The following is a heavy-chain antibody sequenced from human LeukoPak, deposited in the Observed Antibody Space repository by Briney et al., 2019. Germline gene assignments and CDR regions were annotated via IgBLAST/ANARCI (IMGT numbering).Heavy chain of an antibody. CDR1: GFTFSSYA. D-gene: IGHD3-22*01. J-gene: IGHJ4*02. CDR3: ARGTASSGYYLDY. Sequence: QPGGTLRLSCAASGFTFSSYAITWVRQAPGKGLEWVSVISGGGGSTYYADSVKGRFTISRDNSKNTLYLQMNSLRAEDTAVYYCARGTASSGYYLDYWGQGTLVTVSS. V-gene: IGHV3-23*01. CDR2: ISGGGGST.